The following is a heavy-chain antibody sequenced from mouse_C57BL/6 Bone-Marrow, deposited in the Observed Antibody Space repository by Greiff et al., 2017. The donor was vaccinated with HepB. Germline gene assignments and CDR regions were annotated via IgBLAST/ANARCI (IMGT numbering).Heavy chain of an antibody. J-gene: IGHJ2*01. CDR2: INPNNGGT. Sequence: EVQLQQSGPELVKPGASVKISCKASGYTFTDYYMNWVKQSHGKSLEWIGDINPNNGGTSYNQKFKGKATLTVDKSSSTAYMELRSLTSEDSAVCYCARGIDGYYPTFDYWGQGTTLTVSS. CDR3: ARGIDGYYPTFDY. V-gene: IGHV1-26*01. D-gene: IGHD2-3*01. CDR1: GYTFTDYY.